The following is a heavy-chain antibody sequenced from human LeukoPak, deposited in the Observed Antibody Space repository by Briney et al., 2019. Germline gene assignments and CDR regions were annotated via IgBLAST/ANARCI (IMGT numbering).Heavy chain of an antibody. CDR2: IKQDGSEK. J-gene: IGHJ4*02. CDR3: ARVYWNDHFDY. Sequence: GGSLRLSCAASGFTFSSYWMSWVRQAPGKGLEWVANIKQDGSEKYYVDSVKGRFTISRDNAKNSLYLQMNSVRAEDTAVYYCARVYWNDHFDYWGQGTLVTVSS. D-gene: IGHD1-1*01. V-gene: IGHV3-7*01. CDR1: GFTFSSYW.